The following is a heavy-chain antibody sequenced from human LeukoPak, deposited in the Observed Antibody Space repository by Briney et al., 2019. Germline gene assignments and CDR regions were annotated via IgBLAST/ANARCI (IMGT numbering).Heavy chain of an antibody. V-gene: IGHV4-38-2*01. Sequence: SETLSLTCAVPGYSISSGYYWGWIRQPPGKGLEWIGSIYHSGSTYYNPSLKSRVTISVDTSKNQFSLKLSSVTAADTAVYYCARVDSSGSLYYFDYWGQGTLVTVSS. CDR3: ARVDSSGSLYYFDY. D-gene: IGHD3-22*01. CDR2: IYHSGST. J-gene: IGHJ4*02. CDR1: GYSISSGYY.